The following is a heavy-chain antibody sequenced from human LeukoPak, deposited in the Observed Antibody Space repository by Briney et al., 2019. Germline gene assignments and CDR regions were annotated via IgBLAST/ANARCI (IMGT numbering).Heavy chain of an antibody. J-gene: IGHJ5*02. Sequence: ASVKVSCKASGYTFTGYYMHWVRQAPGQGLEWMGWINPNSGGTNYAQKFQGWVTMTRDTSISTAYMELSSLRSEDTAVYYCARGRSNRGAGWSSWFDPWGQGTLVTVSS. CDR3: ARGRSNRGAGWSSWFDP. D-gene: IGHD3-10*01. CDR1: GYTFTGYY. V-gene: IGHV1-2*04. CDR2: INPNSGGT.